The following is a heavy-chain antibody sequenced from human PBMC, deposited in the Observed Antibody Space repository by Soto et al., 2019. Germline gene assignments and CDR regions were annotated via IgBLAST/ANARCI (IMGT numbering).Heavy chain of an antibody. CDR2: IYYSGST. V-gene: IGHV4-59*01. D-gene: IGHD3-22*01. J-gene: IGHJ4*02. Sequence: PSEALSVTCTVSVGSISSYYWSWIRQPPGKGLEWIGYIYYSGSTNYNPSLKSRVTISVDTSKNQFSLKLSSVTAADTAVYYCARARYYDSSGYLHFDYWGQGTLVTVSS. CDR3: ARARYYDSSGYLHFDY. CDR1: VGSISSYY.